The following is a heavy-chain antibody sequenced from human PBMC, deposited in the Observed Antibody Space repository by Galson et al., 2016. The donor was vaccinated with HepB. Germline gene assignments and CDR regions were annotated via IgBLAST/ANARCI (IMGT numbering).Heavy chain of an antibody. CDR3: ARKKLSIATDSTPVLES. CDR1: GFAFSNYA. J-gene: IGHJ4*02. V-gene: IGHV3-23*01. D-gene: IGHD2-15*01. CDR2: TSSSANSI. Sequence: SLRLSCAASGFAFSNYAMTWVRQIPGRRLEWVAGTSSSANSIYYAGSVKGRFTISRDNSINTLFLYMNSLRAENTGVYFCARKKLSIATDSTPVLESWGQGTLVTVSS.